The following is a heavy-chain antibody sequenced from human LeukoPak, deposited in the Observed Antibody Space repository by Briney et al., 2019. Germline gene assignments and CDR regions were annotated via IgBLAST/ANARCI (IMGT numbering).Heavy chain of an antibody. Sequence: GGSLRLSCAATGFTFGTYAMSWVRQAPGKGLEWVSGISGGSTSTYYADSVKGRFTIARDTSKNTLFLQMNRLRAEDTAIYYCAKGPSEGWFGWFNSWGQGTLVTVSS. CDR1: GFTFGTYA. V-gene: IGHV3-23*01. CDR2: ISGGSTST. J-gene: IGHJ5*01. CDR3: AKGPSEGWFGWFNS. D-gene: IGHD3-10*01.